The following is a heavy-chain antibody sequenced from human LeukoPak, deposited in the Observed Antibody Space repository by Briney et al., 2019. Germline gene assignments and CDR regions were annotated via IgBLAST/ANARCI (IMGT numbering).Heavy chain of an antibody. CDR2: IYPGDSDT. CDR3: ARHVYSSGWYHYYYYGMDV. V-gene: IGHV5-51*01. Sequence: GESLKISCKGSGYSFTSYWIGWVRQMPGKGLEWMVIIYPGDSDTRYSPSFQGQVTISADKSISTAYLQWSSLKASDTAMYYCARHVYSSGWYHYYYYGMDVWGQGTTVTVSS. D-gene: IGHD6-19*01. CDR1: GYSFTSYW. J-gene: IGHJ6*02.